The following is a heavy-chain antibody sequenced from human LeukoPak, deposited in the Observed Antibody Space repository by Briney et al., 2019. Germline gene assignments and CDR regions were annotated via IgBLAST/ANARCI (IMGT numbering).Heavy chain of an antibody. V-gene: IGHV3-23*01. CDR2: ITGSGITT. Sequence: GGTLRLSCAASGFPFSNYGMNWVRQAPGKGLEWVSGITGSGITTYYGDSVKGRFTISRDNSKNTVYLQMNSLRAEDAAVYYCAKDPTMVRGAGYYSYMDVWGKGTTVTISS. CDR1: GFPFSNYG. J-gene: IGHJ6*03. D-gene: IGHD3-10*01. CDR3: AKDPTMVRGAGYYSYMDV.